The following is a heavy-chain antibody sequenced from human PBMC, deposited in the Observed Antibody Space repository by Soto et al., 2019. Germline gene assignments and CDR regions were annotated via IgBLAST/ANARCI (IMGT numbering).Heavy chain of an antibody. CDR3: ARGGGSTFNWFDP. V-gene: IGHV4-39*02. CDR2: LYYSGNT. J-gene: IGHJ5*02. Sequence: QLQLQESGPGLVKPSETLSLTCTVSGGSISSFNYFWGWIRQPPGKGLEWIGSLYYSGNTYYNPSLQSRVTISVDTSRGDCTLTLRSVTAADTAVYYCARGGGSTFNWFDPWGQGTLVTVSP. D-gene: IGHD2-15*01. CDR1: GGSISSFNYF.